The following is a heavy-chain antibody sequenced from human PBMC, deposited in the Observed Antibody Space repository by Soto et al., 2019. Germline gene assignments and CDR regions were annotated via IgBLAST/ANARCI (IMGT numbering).Heavy chain of an antibody. CDR2: IDPSDSYT. CDR3: ARQGDSGSYPSYYVMDV. CDR1: GYSFTSYW. J-gene: IGHJ6*02. D-gene: IGHD1-26*01. Sequence: GESLKISCKGSGYSFTSYWISWVRQMPGKGLEWMGRIDPSDSYTNYSPSFQGHVTISADKSISTAYLQWSSLKASDTAMYYCARQGDSGSYPSYYVMDVWGQGTTVTVSS. V-gene: IGHV5-10-1*01.